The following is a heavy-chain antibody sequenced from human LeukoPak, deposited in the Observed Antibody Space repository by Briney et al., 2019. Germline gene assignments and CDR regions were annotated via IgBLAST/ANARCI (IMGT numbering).Heavy chain of an antibody. CDR2: IYHSGST. D-gene: IGHD1-7*01. J-gene: IGHJ4*02. V-gene: IGHV4-38-2*02. CDR3: ARSELNDYFKY. Sequence: SETLSLTCTVSGDSMSDYFWTWIRQPPGKGLEWIGSIYHSGSTYYNPSLKSRVTLSVDTSKNQVSLQMTSVTAADTAMYYCARSELNDYFKYWGQGILDTVST. CDR1: GDSMSDYF.